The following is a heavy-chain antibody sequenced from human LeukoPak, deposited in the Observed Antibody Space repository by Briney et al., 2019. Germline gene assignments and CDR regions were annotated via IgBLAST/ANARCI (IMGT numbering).Heavy chain of an antibody. V-gene: IGHV4-31*03. Sequence: SQTLSLTCTVSGGSISSGGYYWRWIRQHPGKGLEWIGYIYYSGSTYYNPSLKSRVTISVDTSKNQFSLKLSSVTAADTAVYYCARARRRDVYLFDYWGQGTLVTASS. CDR2: IYYSGST. J-gene: IGHJ4*02. CDR1: GGSISSGGYY. CDR3: ARARRRDVYLFDY.